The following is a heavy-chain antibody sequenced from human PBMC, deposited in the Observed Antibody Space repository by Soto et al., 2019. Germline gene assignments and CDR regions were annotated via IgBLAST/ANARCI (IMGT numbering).Heavy chain of an antibody. D-gene: IGHD3-22*01. CDR3: ARDFDSSGYYSRGAFDI. CDR1: GFTFSSYS. CDR2: ISSSSSYI. V-gene: IGHV3-21*01. Sequence: GSLRLSCAASGFTFSSYSMNWVRQAPGKGLEWVSSISSSSSYIYYADSVKGRFTIFRDNAKNSLYLQMNSLRAEDTAVYYCARDFDSSGYYSRGAFDIWGQGTMVTVSS. J-gene: IGHJ3*02.